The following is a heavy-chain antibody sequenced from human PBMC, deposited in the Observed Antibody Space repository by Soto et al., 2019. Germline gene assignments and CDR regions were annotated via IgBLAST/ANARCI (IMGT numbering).Heavy chain of an antibody. CDR3: ARRLYFDTWFDP. V-gene: IGHV5-51*01. CDR2: IYPENSNV. J-gene: IGHJ5*02. CDR1: GDNFATFW. Sequence: PGESLKISCKASGDNFATFWIGWVLQVPWEGLEWMAIIYPENSNVEYSPSYKGRITISADKSLNTAYLQWNSLRASDSAMYYCARRLYFDTWFDPWGQGTLVTVSS. D-gene: IGHD3-9*01.